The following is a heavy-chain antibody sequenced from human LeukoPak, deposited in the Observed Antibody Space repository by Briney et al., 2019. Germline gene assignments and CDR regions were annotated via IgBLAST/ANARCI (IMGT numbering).Heavy chain of an antibody. V-gene: IGHV4-34*01. D-gene: IGHD6-6*01. J-gene: IGHJ4*02. Sequence: SETLSLTCAVYGGSFSGYYWSWIRQPPGKGLEWIGEINHSGSTNYNPSLKSRVTISVDTSKNQFSLKLSSVTAADTAVYYCARGRRGMIAARRIYFDYWGQGTLVTVSS. CDR3: ARGRRGMIAARRIYFDY. CDR2: INHSGST. CDR1: GGSFSGYY.